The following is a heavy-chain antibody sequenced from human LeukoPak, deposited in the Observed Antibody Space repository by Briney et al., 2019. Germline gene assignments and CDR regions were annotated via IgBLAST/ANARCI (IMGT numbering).Heavy chain of an antibody. V-gene: IGHV3-30*18. J-gene: IGHJ4*02. CDR3: AKDDSGSYYAPGDY. CDR1: GFTFSSYG. Sequence: GGSLRLSCAASGFTFSSYGMHWVRQAPGKGLEWVAVISYDGSNKYYADSVKGRFTISRDNSKNTLYLQMNSLRAEDTAVYYCAKDDSGSYYAPGDYWGQGTLVTVSS. D-gene: IGHD1-26*01. CDR2: ISYDGSNK.